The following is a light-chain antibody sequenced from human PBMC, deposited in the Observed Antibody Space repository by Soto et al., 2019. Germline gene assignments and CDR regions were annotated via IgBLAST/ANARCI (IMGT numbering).Light chain of an antibody. CDR1: QRVLFRSNNKNY. Sequence: DIVMTPSPDSLAVSLGGRGPINRKSRQRVLFRSNNKNYLGWYQQKVGQPPKLLISWSTTRESGVPDRFSGGGSGTDFTLTISSLQAEDVAVYYCQQYYGTPITFGQGTRLEIK. J-gene: IGKJ5*01. V-gene: IGKV4-1*01. CDR2: WST. CDR3: QQYYGTPIT.